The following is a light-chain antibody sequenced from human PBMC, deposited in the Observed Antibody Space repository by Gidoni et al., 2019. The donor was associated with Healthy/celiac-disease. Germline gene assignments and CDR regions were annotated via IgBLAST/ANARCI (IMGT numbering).Light chain of an antibody. CDR2: DAS. J-gene: IGKJ4*01. CDR3: QQFNSYPF. CDR1: QGISSA. Sequence: ALQLTQSPSSLSASVGDRVTITCRASQGISSALAWYQQKPGKAPKLLIYDASSLESGVPSRFSGSGSVTDFPLTSSSLQPEDFATYYCQQFNSYPFFGGGTKVEIK. V-gene: IGKV1-13*02.